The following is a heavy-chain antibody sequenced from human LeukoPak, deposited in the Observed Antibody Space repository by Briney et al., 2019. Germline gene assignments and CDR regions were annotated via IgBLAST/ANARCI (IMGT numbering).Heavy chain of an antibody. V-gene: IGHV4-38-2*02. CDR2: IYHSGST. J-gene: IGHJ4*02. CDR1: GYPISSGYY. CDR3: ARSRRSWSTFDY. Sequence: SETLSLTCTVSGYPISSGYYWGWIRPPPGKGLEWIGNIYHSGSTYYNPSLKSRVTISVDTSKNQFSLKLTSVTATDTAVYYCARSRRSWSTFDYWGQGTLVTVSS. D-gene: IGHD6-13*01.